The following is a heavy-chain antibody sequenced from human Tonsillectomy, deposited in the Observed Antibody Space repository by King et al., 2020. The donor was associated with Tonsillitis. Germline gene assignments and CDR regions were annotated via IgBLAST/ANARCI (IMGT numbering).Heavy chain of an antibody. CDR3: ARVNSGWYFDY. Sequence: VQLQESGPGLVKPSETLSLTCTVSGGSFSSYYWSWIRQPAGKGLEWVGRLYSNGNTNSNPSLESRVTMSVDTSKNQFSLKLTSLTAADTAVYFCARVNSGWYFDYWGQGALVTVSS. D-gene: IGHD6-19*01. CDR1: GGSFSSYY. CDR2: LYSNGNT. V-gene: IGHV4-4*07. J-gene: IGHJ4*02.